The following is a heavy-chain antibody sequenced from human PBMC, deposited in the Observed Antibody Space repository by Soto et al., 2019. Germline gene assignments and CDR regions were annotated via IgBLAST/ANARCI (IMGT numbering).Heavy chain of an antibody. D-gene: IGHD3-3*01. CDR2: IYWDYDK. Sequence: QITLNASGPMQVKPRQPLTLTCTFSGFSLTNSGVGLGWILQSPGKAPEWLALIYWDYDKRYSPSLKSRLTITNDTSKTQVVLTMADLDTADTGTYYCAHRVLRTVFGLVTTTAIYFDFWGHGTPVAVSS. V-gene: IGHV2-5*02. CDR3: AHRVLRTVFGLVTTTAIYFDF. CDR1: GFSLTNSGVG. J-gene: IGHJ4*01.